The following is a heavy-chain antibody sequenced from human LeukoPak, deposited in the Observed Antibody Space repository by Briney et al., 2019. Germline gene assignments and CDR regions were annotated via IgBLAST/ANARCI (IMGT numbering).Heavy chain of an antibody. V-gene: IGHV1-8*01. J-gene: IGHJ4*02. CDR2: MSPNSGDT. CDR1: GFTFTSYD. D-gene: IGHD7-27*01. Sequence: ASVNVSCKASGFTFTSYDINWVRQATGQRPEWMGWMSPNSGDTGYAQKFQDRVTMTRNTSISTAYMELSSLRSDDTAVYYCARGPPNWGYDYRGPGTLVTVSS. CDR3: ARGPPNWGYDY.